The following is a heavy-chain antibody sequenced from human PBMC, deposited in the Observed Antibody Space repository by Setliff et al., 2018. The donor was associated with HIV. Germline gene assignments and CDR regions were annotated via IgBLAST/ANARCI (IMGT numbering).Heavy chain of an antibody. V-gene: IGHV1-3*01. Sequence: ASVKVSCKAPGYTFSRYAMHWVRQAPGQRLEWMGWINAGNGNTKYSQKFQGRVSIARDTSASTTYMELSRLRSDDTAVYYCARDPGYKSTWYGVFDIWGQGTMVTVSS. D-gene: IGHD6-13*01. CDR3: ARDPGYKSTWYGVFDI. CDR2: INAGNGNT. J-gene: IGHJ3*02. CDR1: GYTFSRYA.